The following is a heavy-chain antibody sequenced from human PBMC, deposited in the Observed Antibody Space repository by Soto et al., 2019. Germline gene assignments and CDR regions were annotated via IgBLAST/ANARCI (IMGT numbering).Heavy chain of an antibody. V-gene: IGHV3-33*01. Sequence: QVQLVESGGGVVQPGRSLRLSCAASGFTFSSYGMHWVRQAPGKGLEWVAVIWYDGSNKYYADSVKGRFTISRDNSKNTXXLQMNSLRAEDTAVYYCAREWVACSSTSCSHPFDYWGQGTLVTVSS. CDR1: GFTFSSYG. CDR2: IWYDGSNK. CDR3: AREWVACSSTSCSHPFDY. D-gene: IGHD2-2*01. J-gene: IGHJ4*02.